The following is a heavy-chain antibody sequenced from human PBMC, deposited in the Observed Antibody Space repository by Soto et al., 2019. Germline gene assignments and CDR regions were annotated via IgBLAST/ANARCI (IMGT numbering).Heavy chain of an antibody. Sequence: GGSLRLSCAASGFTFSSYAMHWVRQAPGKGLEWVAVISYDGSNKYYADSVKGRFTIPRDNSKNTLYLQMNSLRAEDTAVYYCARSRVAAAATSFDYWGQGTLVTVSS. CDR1: GFTFSSYA. D-gene: IGHD6-13*01. CDR2: ISYDGSNK. V-gene: IGHV3-30-3*01. J-gene: IGHJ4*02. CDR3: ARSRVAAAATSFDY.